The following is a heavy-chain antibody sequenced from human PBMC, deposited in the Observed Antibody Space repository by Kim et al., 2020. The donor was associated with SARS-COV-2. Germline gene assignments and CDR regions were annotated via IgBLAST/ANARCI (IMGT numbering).Heavy chain of an antibody. CDR3: ARVLGYGSSSYGMDV. D-gene: IGHD3-10*01. Sequence: DSVEGRFTTPRNNSKNTLYLQMNSLRAEDTAVFYCARVLGYGSSSYGMDVWGQGTTVTVSS. J-gene: IGHJ6*02. V-gene: IGHV3-30*01.